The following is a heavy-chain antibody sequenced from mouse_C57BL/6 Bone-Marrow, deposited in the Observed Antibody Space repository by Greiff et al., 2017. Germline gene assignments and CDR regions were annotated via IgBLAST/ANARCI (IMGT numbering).Heavy chain of an antibody. Sequence: EVQLQESGAELVRPGASVKLSCTASGFNIKDDYMHWVKQRPEQGLEWIGWIDPENGDTEYASKFQGKATITVDTSSNKAYLQLRSLTSEDTAVYYCTRIAYWGQGTLVTVSA. CDR1: GFNIKDDY. CDR2: IDPENGDT. CDR3: TRIAY. J-gene: IGHJ3*01. V-gene: IGHV14-4*01.